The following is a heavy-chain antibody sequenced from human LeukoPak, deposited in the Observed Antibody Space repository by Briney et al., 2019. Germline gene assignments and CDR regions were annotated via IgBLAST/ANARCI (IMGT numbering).Heavy chain of an antibody. J-gene: IGHJ5*02. CDR2: TYYRSKWYN. Sequence: SQTLSLTCAISGDSVSSNSAAWNWIRQSPSRGLEWLGRTYYRSKWYNDYAVSVKSRITINPDTSKNQFSLQLNSVTPEDTAVYYCARDHGNIAAADINWFDPWGQGTLVTVSS. CDR3: ARDHGNIAAADINWFDP. V-gene: IGHV6-1*01. D-gene: IGHD6-13*01. CDR1: GDSVSSNSAA.